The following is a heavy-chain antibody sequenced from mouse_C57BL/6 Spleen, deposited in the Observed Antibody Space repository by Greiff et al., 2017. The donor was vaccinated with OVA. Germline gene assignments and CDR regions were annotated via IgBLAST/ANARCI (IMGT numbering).Heavy chain of an antibody. CDR3: ARLGYYGSSYAMDY. CDR1: GFTFSDYG. D-gene: IGHD1-1*01. Sequence: EVKLMESGGGLVKPGGSLKLSCAASGFTFSDYGMHWVRQAPEKGLEWVAYISSGSSTIYYADTVKGRFTISRDNAKNTLFLQMTSLRSEDTAMYYCARLGYYGSSYAMDYWGQGTSVTVSS. V-gene: IGHV5-17*01. J-gene: IGHJ4*01. CDR2: ISSGSSTI.